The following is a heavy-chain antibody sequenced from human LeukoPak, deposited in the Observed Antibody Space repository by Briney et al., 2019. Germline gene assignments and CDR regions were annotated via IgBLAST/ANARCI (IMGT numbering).Heavy chain of an antibody. V-gene: IGHV3-7*03. D-gene: IGHD1-14*01. CDR3: ARYNISRLRSHFDY. CDR2: IKQDGSEK. J-gene: IGHJ4*02. CDR1: GFTFSSYW. Sequence: GGSLRLSCAASGFTFSSYWMSWVRQAPGKGLEWVANIKQDGSEKYYVDSVKGRFTISRDSSKNTLYLQMNSLRAEDTAVYYRARYNISRLRSHFDYWGQGTLVTVSS.